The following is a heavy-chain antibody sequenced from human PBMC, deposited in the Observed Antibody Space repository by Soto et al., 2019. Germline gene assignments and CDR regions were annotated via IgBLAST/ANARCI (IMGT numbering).Heavy chain of an antibody. D-gene: IGHD3-16*01. J-gene: IGHJ6*02. CDR3: ARDVSSSKLWGPYYYGMDV. Sequence: GGSLRLSCAASGFTFSSYSMNWVRQAPGKGLEWVSSISSSSSYIYYADSVKGRFTISRDNAKNSLYVQMNSLRAEDTAVYYCARDVSSSKLWGPYYYGMDVWGQGTTVTVSS. CDR1: GFTFSSYS. CDR2: ISSSSSYI. V-gene: IGHV3-21*01.